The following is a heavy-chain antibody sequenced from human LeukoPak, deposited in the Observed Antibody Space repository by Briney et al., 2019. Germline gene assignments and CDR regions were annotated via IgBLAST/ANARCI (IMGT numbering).Heavy chain of an antibody. J-gene: IGHJ4*02. CDR3: ARERTTIVSGTTIGAY. Sequence: GGSLRLSCSASGFTFSSYEMNWVRQAPGKGLEWISYITGSGDTIYYADSLKGRFTISRDNAKNSLFLQMNSLTADDTAVYYCARERTTIVSGTTIGAYWGQGTLVTVSS. V-gene: IGHV3-48*03. CDR2: ITGSGDTI. CDR1: GFTFSSYE. D-gene: IGHD2/OR15-2a*01.